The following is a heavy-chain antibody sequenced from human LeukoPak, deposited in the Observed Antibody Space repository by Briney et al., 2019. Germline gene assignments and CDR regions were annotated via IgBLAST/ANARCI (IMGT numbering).Heavy chain of an antibody. Sequence: PSETLSLTCTVSGDSISSYHWSWIRQPPGQGLEWIGYIYYSGSTNYNPSLKSRVTISIDTSKNQFSLKLSSVTAADTAVYYCALTDYGGGSDYWGQGTLVTVSS. CDR3: ALTDYGGGSDY. D-gene: IGHD4-23*01. CDR1: GDSISSYH. V-gene: IGHV4-59*01. J-gene: IGHJ4*02. CDR2: IYYSGST.